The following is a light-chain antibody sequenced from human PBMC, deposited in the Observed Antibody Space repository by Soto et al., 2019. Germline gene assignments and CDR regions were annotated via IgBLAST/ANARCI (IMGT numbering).Light chain of an antibody. V-gene: IGKV1-9*01. J-gene: IGKJ1*01. Sequence: DLQLTQSPSFLSASVGDRVTITCRASPAINNYLAWYQQKPGKAPKLLIYAASTLQSAVPSRFSGGGSGTEFTLTISSLQPEDFATYYCQQLNSYPRTFGQGTKVEIK. CDR3: QQLNSYPRT. CDR1: PAINNY. CDR2: AAS.